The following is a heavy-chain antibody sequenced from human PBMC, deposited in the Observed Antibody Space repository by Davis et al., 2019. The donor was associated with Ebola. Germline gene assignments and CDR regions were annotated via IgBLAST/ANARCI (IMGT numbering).Heavy chain of an antibody. CDR2: INPDGSFT. Sequence: GESLKISCAASGFTFSNYWMHWVRQAPGKGLVWVARINPDGSFTDYADSVKGRFTISRDNAKSTLYLQMNSLTAEDTAVYYCVRTTYGAPEYWGQGTLVTVSS. D-gene: IGHD4-17*01. CDR1: GFTFSNYW. J-gene: IGHJ4*02. CDR3: VRTTYGAPEY. V-gene: IGHV3-74*01.